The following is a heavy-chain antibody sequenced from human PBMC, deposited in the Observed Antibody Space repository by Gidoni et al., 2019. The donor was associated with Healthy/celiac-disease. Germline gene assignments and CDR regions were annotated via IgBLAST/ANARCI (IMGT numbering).Heavy chain of an antibody. Sequence: EVQLLESGGGLVQPGGSLRLSCAASGFTFSSYAMRWVRQAPGKGLGWVSAISGSGGSTYYADSVKGRFTISRDNSKNTLYLQMNSLRAEDTAVYYCAKDLWGYDFWSGYTHWGQGTLVTVSS. CDR1: GFTFSSYA. V-gene: IGHV3-23*01. J-gene: IGHJ4*02. D-gene: IGHD3-3*01. CDR2: ISGSGGST. CDR3: AKDLWGYDFWSGYTH.